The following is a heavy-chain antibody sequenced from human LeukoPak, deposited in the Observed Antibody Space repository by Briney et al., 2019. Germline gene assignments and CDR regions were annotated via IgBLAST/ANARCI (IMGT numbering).Heavy chain of an antibody. CDR3: ARVSSTVTARDTFDT. CDR2: IKQDGSEK. V-gene: IGHV3-7*01. Sequence: GGSLRLSCTASGFTFTSYWMSWARQGPGKGLEWVANIKQDGSEKNYVDSVKGRFTISRDNAKNSLYLQMNSLRGEDTAVYYCARVSSTVTARDTFDTWGQGTMVTVSS. CDR1: GFTFTSYW. D-gene: IGHD4-17*01. J-gene: IGHJ3*02.